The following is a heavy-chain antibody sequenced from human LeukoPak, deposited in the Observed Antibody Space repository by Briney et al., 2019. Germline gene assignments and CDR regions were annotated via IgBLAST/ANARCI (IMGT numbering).Heavy chain of an antibody. Sequence: GASVKVSCKASGYTFTGYYMHWVRQAPGQGLEWMGWIDPNNGGTNSAQKFQGRVTMTRDTSIDTAYMELNRLTSGDTAVYSCARAPRRASSWCDFWGQGTLITVSS. CDR1: GYTFTGYY. V-gene: IGHV1-2*02. CDR3: ARAPRRASSWCDF. D-gene: IGHD6-13*01. CDR2: IDPNNGGT. J-gene: IGHJ4*02.